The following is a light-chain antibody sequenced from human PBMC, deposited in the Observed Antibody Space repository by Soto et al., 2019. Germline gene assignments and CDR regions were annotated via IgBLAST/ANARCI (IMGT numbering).Light chain of an antibody. V-gene: IGKV3-11*01. CDR1: QSVSNS. Sequence: EIVLTQSPATLSLSPGERATLSCRSSQSVSNSLAWYQHKPGQAPRLLIYDAFKRATGIPARFSGSGSGTDFTLTISSLEPEYFAVYYCQQRGTFGQGTKVEIK. CDR3: QQRGT. J-gene: IGKJ1*01. CDR2: DAF.